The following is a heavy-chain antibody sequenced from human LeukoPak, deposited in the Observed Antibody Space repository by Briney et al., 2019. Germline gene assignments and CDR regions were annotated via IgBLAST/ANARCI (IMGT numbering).Heavy chain of an antibody. CDR1: GLTFSIYA. Sequence: GGSLRLSCAASGLTFSIYAMSWVRQAPGKGLEWVSAISGGGGSTYYADSVKGRFTISRDNSKNTVYLQMNSVRAEDTAVYYCAKNEYTSVWSLYYFDCWGQGTLVTVSS. CDR3: AKNEYTSVWSLYYFDC. J-gene: IGHJ4*02. V-gene: IGHV3-23*01. CDR2: ISGGGGST. D-gene: IGHD6-19*01.